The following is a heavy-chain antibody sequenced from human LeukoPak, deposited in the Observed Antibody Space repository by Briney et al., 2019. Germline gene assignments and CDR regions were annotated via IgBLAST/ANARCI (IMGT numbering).Heavy chain of an antibody. V-gene: IGHV5-51*01. Sequence: GESLKISCKGSGYTFTNYWIGWVRQMPGKGLEWMGIIYPGDSDTRYSPSFQGQVTISADKSISTAFLQWNSLKASDTAVYYCASPDSGRTGWQFDYWGQGTLVTVTS. J-gene: IGHJ4*02. D-gene: IGHD4/OR15-4a*01. CDR1: GYTFTNYW. CDR3: ASPDSGRTGWQFDY. CDR2: IYPGDSDT.